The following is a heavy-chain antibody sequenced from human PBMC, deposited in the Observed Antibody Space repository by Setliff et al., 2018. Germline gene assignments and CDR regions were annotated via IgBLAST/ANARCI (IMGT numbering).Heavy chain of an antibody. Sequence: GGSLRLSGVGSGFTVNGNFMTWVRPSPGRGLEWVSLIYTGGSTHYVDSVKGRFTISRDSSKNTLDIQMNYRRAEDAATYYCVKGSGFYDYWGQGAPVTVSS. CDR3: VKGSGFYDY. J-gene: IGHJ4*02. CDR1: GFTVNGNF. CDR2: IYTGGST. D-gene: IGHD3-22*01. V-gene: IGHV3-53*01.